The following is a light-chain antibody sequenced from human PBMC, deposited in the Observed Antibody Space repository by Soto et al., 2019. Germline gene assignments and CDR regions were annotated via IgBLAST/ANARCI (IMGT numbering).Light chain of an antibody. CDR1: SXDVGSYNL. CDR2: EGS. V-gene: IGLV2-23*01. Sequence: QSVLTQPASVSGSPGQSITISCTGTSXDVGSYNLVSWYQQHPGKAPKLMIHEGSKRPSGVSNRFSGSKSGNTASLTISGLQAEDKADYYCCSYARSSTYVFGTGTKVTVL. J-gene: IGLJ1*01. CDR3: CSYARSSTYV.